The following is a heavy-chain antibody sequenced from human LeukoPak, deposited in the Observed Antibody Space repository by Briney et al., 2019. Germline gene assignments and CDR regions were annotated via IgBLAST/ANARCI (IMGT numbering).Heavy chain of an antibody. CDR3: ARNLGLGYCTSTSCSVDF. Sequence: GGSLRLSCAASGFTFSSYAMSWVRQAPGKGLEWVSAISGSGGSTYYADSVKGRFTVSRDNSKNTLHLQMNSLRSEDSAVYYCARNLGLGYCTSTSCSVDFWGQGTLVSVSS. J-gene: IGHJ4*02. V-gene: IGHV3-23*01. D-gene: IGHD2-2*03. CDR2: ISGSGGST. CDR1: GFTFSSYA.